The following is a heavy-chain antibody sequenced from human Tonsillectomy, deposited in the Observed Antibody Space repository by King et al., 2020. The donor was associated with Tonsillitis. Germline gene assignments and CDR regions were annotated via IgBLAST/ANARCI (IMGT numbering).Heavy chain of an antibody. D-gene: IGHD3-10*01. CDR2: IYYSGST. J-gene: IGHJ4*02. CDR1: GGSINSYY. Sequence: VQLQESGPGLVKPSETLSLTCTVSGGSINSYYWSWIRQPPGKGLEWIGYIYYSGSTNYNPSLKSRVTISLDTTENQFSLNQFSLKLSSMTAADTATYYCARHSGTGLVELPGVDFWGQGTLVTVSS. CDR3: ARHSGTGLVELPGVDF. V-gene: IGHV4-59*08.